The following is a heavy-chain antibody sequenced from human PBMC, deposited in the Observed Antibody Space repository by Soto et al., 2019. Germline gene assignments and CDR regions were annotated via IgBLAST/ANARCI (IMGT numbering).Heavy chain of an antibody. J-gene: IGHJ6*02. D-gene: IGHD6-6*01. V-gene: IGHV4-4*02. CDR3: ARLTGYSSSYYYYYYGMDV. CDR1: GGSISSGNW. Sequence: SETLSLTCAVSGGSISSGNWWSWVRQPPGKGLEWIGEIYHSGSTNYDPSLKSRVTISVDKSKNQFSLKLSSVTAADTAVYYCARLTGYSSSYYYYYYGMDVWGQGTTVTVSS. CDR2: IYHSGST.